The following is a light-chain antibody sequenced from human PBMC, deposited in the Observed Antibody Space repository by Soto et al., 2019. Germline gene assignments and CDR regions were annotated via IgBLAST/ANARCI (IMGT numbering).Light chain of an antibody. CDR1: QSVNSRF. J-gene: IGKJ2*01. CDR3: QRYGDSPPNT. V-gene: IGKV3-20*01. CDR2: AAS. Sequence: EIVLTQSPGTLSLSPGESATLSCRASQSVNSRFLAWYQHKPGQAPRLLIYAASTRASGIPDRFSGSTSVTDFTLTISRLEPEDFAVYYCQRYGDSPPNTFGQGTKLEIK.